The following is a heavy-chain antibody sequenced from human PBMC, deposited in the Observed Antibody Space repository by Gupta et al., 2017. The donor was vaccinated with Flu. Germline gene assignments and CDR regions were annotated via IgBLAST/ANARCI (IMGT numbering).Heavy chain of an antibody. V-gene: IGHV4-59*08. Sequence: SISSYYWSWIRQPPGKGLEWIGYLHYSGSTNYNPSLKSRVTISVDTSKNQFSLKLSSVTAADTAVYYCARRGGPTGYFDYWGQGTLVTVSS. D-gene: IGHD3-16*01. J-gene: IGHJ4*02. CDR3: ARRGGPTGYFDY. CDR1: SISSYY. CDR2: LHYSGST.